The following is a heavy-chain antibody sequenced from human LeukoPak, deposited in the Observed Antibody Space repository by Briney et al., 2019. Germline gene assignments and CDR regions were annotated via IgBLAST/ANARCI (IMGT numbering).Heavy chain of an antibody. Sequence: PSETLSLTCAVYGGSFSGYYWSWIRQPPGKGLEWIGEINHSGSTNYNPPLKSRVTISVDTSKNQVSLKLSSVTAADTAVYYCASSPVQLESRGGGGPWGQGTLVTVSS. V-gene: IGHV4-34*01. J-gene: IGHJ5*02. CDR2: INHSGST. CDR3: ASSPVQLESRGGGGP. CDR1: GGSFSGYY. D-gene: IGHD1-1*01.